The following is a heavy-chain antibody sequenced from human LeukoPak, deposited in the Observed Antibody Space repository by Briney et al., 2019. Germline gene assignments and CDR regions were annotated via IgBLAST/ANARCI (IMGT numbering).Heavy chain of an antibody. CDR3: ARDAKGHGRPDY. D-gene: IGHD5-24*01. V-gene: IGHV3-21*01. Sequence: GGSLRLSCVASGFAFSDYNVHWVRQAPGKGLEWVSFISSSSSYIYYAESVKGRFTISRDNAKNSLYLQMDSLTVDDTAVYYCARDAKGHGRPDYWGQGTLVTVSS. CDR1: GFAFSDYN. J-gene: IGHJ4*02. CDR2: ISSSSSYI.